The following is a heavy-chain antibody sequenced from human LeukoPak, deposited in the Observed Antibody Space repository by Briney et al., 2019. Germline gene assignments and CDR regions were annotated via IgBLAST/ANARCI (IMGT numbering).Heavy chain of an antibody. Sequence: GSLRPSCEASGFTFSSYWMSWVRQPPGKGLEWIGEIYHSGSTNYNPSLKSRVTISVDKSKNQFSLKLSSVTAADTAVYYCARLNDESVLDYWGQGTLVTVSS. V-gene: IGHV4-4*02. J-gene: IGHJ4*02. CDR2: IYHSGST. CDR3: ARLNDESVLDY. D-gene: IGHD1-1*01. CDR1: GFTFSSYW.